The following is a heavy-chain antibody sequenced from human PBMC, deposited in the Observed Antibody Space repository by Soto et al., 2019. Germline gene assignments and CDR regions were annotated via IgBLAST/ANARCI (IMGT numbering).Heavy chain of an antibody. CDR2: ISGSGNAL. CDR1: GFTFNTYN. J-gene: IGHJ4*02. D-gene: IGHD2-15*01. CDR3: ARPLASNGGSCYY. Sequence: VQLVESGGGLVQPGGSLRLSCAASGFTFNTYNMYWVRQAPGKGLEWISYISGSGNALSYADSVKGRFTISRDSAKDSPYLQMNNLRVEDTAVYYCARPLASNGGSCYYWCQGTLVTVSS. V-gene: IGHV3-48*01.